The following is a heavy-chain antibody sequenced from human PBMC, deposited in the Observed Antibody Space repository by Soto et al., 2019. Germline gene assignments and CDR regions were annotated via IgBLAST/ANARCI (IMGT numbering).Heavy chain of an antibody. CDR1: GFTFSSYA. D-gene: IGHD3-22*01. V-gene: IGHV3-23*01. CDR2: ISGSGGST. Sequence: GGSLRLSCAASGFTFSSYAMSWVRQAPGKGLEWVSAISGSGGSTYYADSVKGRFTISRDNSKNTLYLQMNSLRAEDTAVYYCAKHYLPDYYDSSGYFGYWGQGTLVTVSS. CDR3: AKHYLPDYYDSSGYFGY. J-gene: IGHJ4*02.